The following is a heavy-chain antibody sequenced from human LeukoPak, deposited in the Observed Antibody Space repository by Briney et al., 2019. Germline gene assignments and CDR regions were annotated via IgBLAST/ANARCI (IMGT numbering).Heavy chain of an antibody. D-gene: IGHD3-22*01. Sequence: PGGSLRLSCAASGFTFSSYGMSWVRQAPGKGLECVSAISGSGGRTYYADPVKGRFTISRDNSKNTLYLQMNSLRAEDTAVYYCAKDREKHRITMIVVPTRALDPWGQGTLVTVSS. CDR3: AKDREKHRITMIVVPTRALDP. V-gene: IGHV3-23*01. CDR1: GFTFSSYG. J-gene: IGHJ5*02. CDR2: ISGSGGRT.